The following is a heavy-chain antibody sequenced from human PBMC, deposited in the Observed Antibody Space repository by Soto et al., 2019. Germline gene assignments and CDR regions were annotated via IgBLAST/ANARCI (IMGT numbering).Heavy chain of an antibody. V-gene: IGHV3-23*01. CDR2: ISGSGGST. D-gene: IGHD3-9*01. Sequence: EVQLLESGGGLVQPGGSLRLSCAASGFTFSSYAMSWVRQAPGKGLEWVSAISGSGGSTYYADSVKGRFTISRDNSKNTLYLQMNSLRAEDTAVYYCAKAYYDILTGYPNDAFDIWGQGTMVTVSS. CDR3: AKAYYDILTGYPNDAFDI. J-gene: IGHJ3*02. CDR1: GFTFSSYA.